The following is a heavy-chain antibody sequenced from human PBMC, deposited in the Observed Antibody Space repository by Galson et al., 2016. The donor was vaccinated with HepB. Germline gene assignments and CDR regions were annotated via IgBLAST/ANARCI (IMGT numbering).Heavy chain of an antibody. D-gene: IGHD5-18*01. J-gene: IGHJ4*02. CDR3: ASGDVKETAMGVGS. Sequence: TLSLTCTVSGGSISSGDYYWSWIRQHPGKGLEWIGYIHSDGSSYYNPSLKSRFTIAADTSKNQFTLKLSSVTAADTAIYYCASGDVKETAMGVGSWGQGTLGTVSS. CDR2: IHSDGSS. V-gene: IGHV4-31*03. CDR1: GGSISSGDYY.